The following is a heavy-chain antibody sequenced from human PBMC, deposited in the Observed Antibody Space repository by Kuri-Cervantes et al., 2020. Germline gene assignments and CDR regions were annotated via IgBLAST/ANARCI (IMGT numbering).Heavy chain of an antibody. CDR2: IYYSGST. V-gene: IGHV4-39*02. CDR3: ARDVASSWYDPHYFDY. Sequence: SETLSLTCTVSGGSISSSSYYWGWIRQPPGKGLEWIGSIYYSGSTYYNPSLKSRVTISVDTSKNQFSLQLNSVTPEDTAVYYCARDVASSWYDPHYFDYWGQGTLVTVSS. CDR1: GGSISSSSYY. D-gene: IGHD6-13*01. J-gene: IGHJ4*02.